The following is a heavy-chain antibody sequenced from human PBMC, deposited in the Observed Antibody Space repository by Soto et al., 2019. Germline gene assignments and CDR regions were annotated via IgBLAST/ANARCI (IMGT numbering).Heavy chain of an antibody. CDR1: GYTFTSYG. Sequence: QVHLVQSGAEVKKPGASVKVSCKASGYTFTSYGITWVRQAPGQGLEWMGWISAHNGNTDYAQKLQGRVIVTRDTSTSTAYMEPRSRISDDAAVYYCARGRYGDYWGQGSLVTVSS. CDR3: ARGRYGDY. D-gene: IGHD1-1*01. V-gene: IGHV1-18*01. J-gene: IGHJ4*02. CDR2: ISAHNGNT.